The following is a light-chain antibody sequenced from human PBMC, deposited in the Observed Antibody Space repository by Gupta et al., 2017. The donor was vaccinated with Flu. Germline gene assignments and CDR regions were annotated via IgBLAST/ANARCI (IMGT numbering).Light chain of an antibody. V-gene: IGKV1-39*01. J-gene: IGKJ1*01. CDR3: QQSYSTPRT. CDR1: QDISIY. Sequence: GDRVTITCRASQDISIYLNWYQQKPGKDPKLLIYAASILQIGVPARFSGSGSGTDFTLTISSLQTEDIATYDCQQSYSTPRTFGQGTKVEIK. CDR2: AAS.